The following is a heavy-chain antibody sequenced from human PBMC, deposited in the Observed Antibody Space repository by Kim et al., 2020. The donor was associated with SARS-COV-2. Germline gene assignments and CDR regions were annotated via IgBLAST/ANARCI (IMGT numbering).Heavy chain of an antibody. D-gene: IGHD2-15*01. CDR2: IIPSGGRT. J-gene: IGHJ3*01. CDR1: GYSFTSYY. CDR3: ARDRYGYCSAGNCAWTAFDF. Sequence: ASVKVSCKASGYSFTSYYMHWVRQAPGQGLEWMGVIIPSGGRTIYSQKFQGRVTLTRDTSTSTVYMDLSSLRSEDTAVYYCARDRYGYCSAGNCAWTAFDFWGQGTMVTVSS. V-gene: IGHV1-46*01.